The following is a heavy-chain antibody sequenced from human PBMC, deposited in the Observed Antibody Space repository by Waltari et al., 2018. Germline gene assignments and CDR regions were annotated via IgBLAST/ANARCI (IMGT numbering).Heavy chain of an antibody. CDR2: STSDGSKI. CDR1: RFCFSSYW. V-gene: IGHV3-74*01. CDR3: ARDPSFGDFEAYFDY. D-gene: IGHD4-17*01. Sequence: EVQLAGCGGGLVKPGGSLRLSCAVSRFCFSSYWMYWVRQSPGKGLVWVSQSTSDGSKIDYADSVKGRFTISRDNTKNTLYLEMNSLRAEDTAVYYCARDPSFGDFEAYFDYWGQGTLVTVSS. J-gene: IGHJ4*02.